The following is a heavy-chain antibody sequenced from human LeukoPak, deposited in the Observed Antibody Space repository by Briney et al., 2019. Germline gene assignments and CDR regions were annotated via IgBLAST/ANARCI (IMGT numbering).Heavy chain of an antibody. Sequence: GESLKISCKASGYSFTSYFIGWVRQMPGRGLEWMGIIYTGDSDTRYSPSFQGQVTISVDKSISTAYLQWRSLKASDTAIYCCARPIAGAGTDLGYWGQGTLVTVSS. V-gene: IGHV5-51*01. D-gene: IGHD6-13*01. CDR1: GYSFTSYF. CDR2: IYTGDSDT. J-gene: IGHJ4*02. CDR3: ARPIAGAGTDLGY.